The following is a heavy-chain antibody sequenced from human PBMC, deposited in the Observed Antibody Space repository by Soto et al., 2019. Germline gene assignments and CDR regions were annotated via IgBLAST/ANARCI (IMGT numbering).Heavy chain of an antibody. V-gene: IGHV4-59*01. D-gene: IGHD2-21*02. CDR3: ARDLWGYCGTDCYPLDV. Sequence: PLETLSLTCTVSGGSISGYYWSWIRQPPGKGLEWIGYMYNTGSTVYNPSFKSRVTISVDTSKNQFSLKLNSVTAADTAVYYCARDLWGYCGTDCYPLDVWGQG. J-gene: IGHJ6*02. CDR2: MYNTGST. CDR1: GGSISGYY.